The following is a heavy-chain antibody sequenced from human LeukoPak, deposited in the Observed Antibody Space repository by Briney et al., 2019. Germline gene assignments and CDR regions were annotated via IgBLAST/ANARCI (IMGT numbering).Heavy chain of an antibody. CDR3: ARDGDSTAMVS. D-gene: IGHD5-18*01. Sequence: ASVKVSCKASGGTFSSYAISWVRQAPGQGLEWMGGIIPIFGAANYAQKFQGRVTITADESTSTAYMELSSLRSEDTAVYYCARDGDSTAMVSWGQGTLVTVSS. J-gene: IGHJ4*02. V-gene: IGHV1-69*13. CDR1: GGTFSSYA. CDR2: IIPIFGAA.